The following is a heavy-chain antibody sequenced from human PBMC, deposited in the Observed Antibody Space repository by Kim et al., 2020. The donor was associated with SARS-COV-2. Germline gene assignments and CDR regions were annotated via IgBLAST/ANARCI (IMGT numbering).Heavy chain of an antibody. J-gene: IGHJ4*02. Sequence: GSNPYNPTLKSRVTMSGDTSNNHFALNLYSVAAADTAVYFCARDSGYIDFWGQGTLVTVSS. CDR3: ARDSGYIDF. D-gene: IGHD6-19*01. V-gene: IGHV4-4*06. CDR2: GSN.